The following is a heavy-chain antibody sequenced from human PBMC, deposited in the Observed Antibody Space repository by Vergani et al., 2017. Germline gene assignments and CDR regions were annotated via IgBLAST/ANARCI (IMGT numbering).Heavy chain of an antibody. Sequence: QVQLVESGGGVVQPGRSLRLSCAASGFTFSNYGIHWVRQAPGKGVEWGAGISYEGSNKYYADSVKGRFTISRDNSKNTLYLQMNSLRVEDTAVYYCAKDRAAATYYFDSWGQGTLVTVSS. CDR3: AKDRAAATYYFDS. V-gene: IGHV3-30*18. CDR1: GFTFSNYG. J-gene: IGHJ4*02. D-gene: IGHD6-13*01. CDR2: ISYEGSNK.